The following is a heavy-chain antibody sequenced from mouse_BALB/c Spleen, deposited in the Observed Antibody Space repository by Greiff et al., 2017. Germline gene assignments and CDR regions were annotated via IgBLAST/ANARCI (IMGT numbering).Heavy chain of an antibody. J-gene: IGHJ4*01. Sequence: QLQESGPELVKPGASVKMSCKASGYTFTSYVMHWVKQKPGQGLEWIGYINPYNDGTKYNEKFKGKATLTSDKSSSTAYMELSSLTSEDSAVYYCARGGNYYAMDYWGQGTSVTVSS. V-gene: IGHV1-14*01. CDR1: GYTFTSYV. CDR2: INPYNDGT. D-gene: IGHD2-1*01. CDR3: ARGGNYYAMDY.